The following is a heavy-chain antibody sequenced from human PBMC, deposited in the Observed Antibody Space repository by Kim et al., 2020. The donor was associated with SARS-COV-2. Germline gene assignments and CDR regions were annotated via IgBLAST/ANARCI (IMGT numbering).Heavy chain of an antibody. Sequence: GGSLRLSCAVSGFTFSSTWMHWVRQAPRGGLVWVSRINSDGTTTNYADSVKGRFSISRDNAKNTLYLQMTSLRAEDTAIYYCARPLYDYVWGTYWGQGTL. D-gene: IGHD3-16*01. J-gene: IGHJ4*02. CDR3: ARPLYDYVWGTY. V-gene: IGHV3-74*01. CDR2: INSDGTTT. CDR1: GFTFSSTW.